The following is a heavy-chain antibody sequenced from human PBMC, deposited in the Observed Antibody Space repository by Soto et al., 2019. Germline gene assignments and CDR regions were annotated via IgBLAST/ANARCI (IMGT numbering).Heavy chain of an antibody. CDR3: ARTIGYKSGRADD. Sequence: ESLKISCQGLGYRFTSNWISWVRQMPGKGLEWMGGIDPSDSHTQYSPSFQGHVNMSSDKSISTVYLEWGSLKASDTATYFRARTIGYKSGRADDWGHGTLVTVSS. V-gene: IGHV5-10-1*01. J-gene: IGHJ4*01. CDR1: GYRFTSNW. D-gene: IGHD5-18*01. CDR2: IDPSDSHT.